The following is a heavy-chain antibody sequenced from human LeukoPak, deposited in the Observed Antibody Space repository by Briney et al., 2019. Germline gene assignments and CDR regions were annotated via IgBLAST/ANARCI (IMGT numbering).Heavy chain of an antibody. CDR2: IYYSGST. V-gene: IGHV4-31*03. CDR3: ARAPRDSSGYYYLGIDY. J-gene: IGHJ4*02. Sequence: PSETLSLTCTVSGGSISSGGYYWSWIRQHPGKGLEWIGYIYYSGSTYYNPSLKSRVTISVDTSKNQFSLKLSSVTAADTAVYYCARAPRDSSGYYYLGIDYWGQGTLVTVSS. CDR1: GGSISSGGYY. D-gene: IGHD3-22*01.